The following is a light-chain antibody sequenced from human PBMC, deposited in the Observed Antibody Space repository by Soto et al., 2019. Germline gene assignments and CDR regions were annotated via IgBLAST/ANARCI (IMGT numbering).Light chain of an antibody. Sequence: QSVLTQPASVSGSPGQSITISCTGTSSDVGGYNYVSWYQQHPGKPPKLMIYEVSNRPSGVSNRFSGSKSGNTASLTISGLQAENEADYYCSSYTSSSTLEGVFGTGTKVTAL. CDR1: SSDVGGYNY. V-gene: IGLV2-14*01. CDR3: SSYTSSSTLEGV. J-gene: IGLJ1*01. CDR2: EVS.